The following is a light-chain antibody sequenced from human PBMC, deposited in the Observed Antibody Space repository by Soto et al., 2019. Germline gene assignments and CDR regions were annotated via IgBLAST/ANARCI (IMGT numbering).Light chain of an antibody. J-gene: IGKJ2*02. CDR1: QSVLSSSNNKNY. V-gene: IGKV4-1*01. CDR2: WAS. CDR3: QTYYSTPPWT. Sequence: IVLTQSPDSLAVSLGERATINCKSSQSVLSSSNNKNYLAWYQQKPGQPPKLLIYWASSRESVFPDRFSGSGSWTDVTLTISSLQAEDVAFYFDQTYYSTPPWTFGQGPNLEIK.